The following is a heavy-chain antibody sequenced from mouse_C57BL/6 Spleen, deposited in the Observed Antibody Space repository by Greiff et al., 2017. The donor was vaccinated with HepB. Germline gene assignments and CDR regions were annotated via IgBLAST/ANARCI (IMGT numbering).Heavy chain of an antibody. J-gene: IGHJ3*01. CDR2: IDPENGDT. CDR1: GFNIKDDY. CDR3: TIDTTVASY. V-gene: IGHV14-4*01. D-gene: IGHD1-1*01. Sequence: VQLQHSGAELVRPGASVKLSCTASGFNIKDDYMHWVKQRPEQGLEWIGWIDPENGDTEYASKFQGKATITADTSSNTAYLQLSSLTSEDTAVYYCTIDTTVASYWGQGTLVTVSA.